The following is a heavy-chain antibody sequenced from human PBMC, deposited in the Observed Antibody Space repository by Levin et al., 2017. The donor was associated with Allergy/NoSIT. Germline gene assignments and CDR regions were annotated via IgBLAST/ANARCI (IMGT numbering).Heavy chain of an antibody. CDR2: INPNSGGT. CDR3: ARKVPGDYHYFDY. V-gene: IGHV1-2*02. D-gene: IGHD2-21*01. J-gene: IGHJ4*02. CDR1: GYTFTGYY. Sequence: ASVKVSCKASGYTFTGYYMHWVRQAPGQGLEWMGWINPNSGGTNYAQKFQGRVTMTRDTSISTAYMELSRLRSDDTAVYYCARKVPGDYHYFDYWGQGTLVTVSS.